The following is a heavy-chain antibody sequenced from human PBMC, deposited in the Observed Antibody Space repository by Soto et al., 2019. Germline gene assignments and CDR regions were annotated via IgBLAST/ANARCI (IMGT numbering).Heavy chain of an antibody. CDR1: GDTISSYA. J-gene: IGHJ6*02. CDR2: IIPIFATA. V-gene: IGHV1-69*06. Sequence: RASVKVSCKASGDTISSYAISWVRQAPGQGLEWMGGIIPIFATAHYAQNFLGRVTISADKSKGTAYMELSSLRSEDTAVYYCARSIAMIRGVMISSYYYYHGMDVWGQGTTVTVSS. D-gene: IGHD3-10*01. CDR3: ARSIAMIRGVMISSYYYYHGMDV.